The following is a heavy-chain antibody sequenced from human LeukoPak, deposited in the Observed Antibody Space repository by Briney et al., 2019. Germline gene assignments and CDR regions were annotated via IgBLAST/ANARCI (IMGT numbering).Heavy chain of an antibody. Sequence: SETLSLTCIVSGGSISSGDYYWSWIRQPPGKGLEWIGYIYYSGSTYYNPSLKSRVTISVDTSKNQFSLKLSSVTAADTAVYYCARNELGEPDYWGQGTLVTVSS. V-gene: IGHV4-30-4*01. J-gene: IGHJ4*02. D-gene: IGHD7-27*01. CDR2: IYYSGST. CDR1: GGSISSGDYY. CDR3: ARNELGEPDY.